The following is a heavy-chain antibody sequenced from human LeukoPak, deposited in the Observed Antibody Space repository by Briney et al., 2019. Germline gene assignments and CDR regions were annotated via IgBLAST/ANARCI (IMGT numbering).Heavy chain of an antibody. J-gene: IGHJ6*03. CDR3: ARDPRSSWNYYYYMDV. Sequence: GESLKISCKASGYNFTNYWIGWVRQMPGKGLEWMGIIFPGDSDTTYSPSFEGQVTISADKSVSTAYLQWRSLKASDTAMYYCARDPRSSWNYYYYMDVWGKGTTVTVSS. CDR2: IFPGDSDT. V-gene: IGHV5-51*01. D-gene: IGHD6-13*01. CDR1: GYNFTNYW.